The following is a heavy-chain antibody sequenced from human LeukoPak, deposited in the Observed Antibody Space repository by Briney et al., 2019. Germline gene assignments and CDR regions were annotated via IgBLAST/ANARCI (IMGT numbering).Heavy chain of an antibody. Sequence: GGSLRLSCAASGFTFSSYWMSWVRQAPGKGLEWVANIKQDGSEKYYVDSVKGRFTISRDNAKNSLYLQMNSLRAEDTAVYYCARDVTTVIYRLLDYWDQGTLVTVSS. J-gene: IGHJ4*02. CDR1: GFTFSSYW. D-gene: IGHD4-17*01. CDR3: ARDVTTVIYRLLDY. V-gene: IGHV3-7*01. CDR2: IKQDGSEK.